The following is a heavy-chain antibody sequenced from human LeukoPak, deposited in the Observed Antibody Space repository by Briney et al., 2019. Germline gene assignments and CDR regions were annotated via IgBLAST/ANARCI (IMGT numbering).Heavy chain of an antibody. D-gene: IGHD6-13*01. CDR3: ARDGGSSWSRGYYYYMDV. J-gene: IGHJ6*03. Sequence: AGGSLRLSCAASGFTFSSYEMNWVRQAPGKGLEWVSYISSSGSTIYYADSVKGRFTISRDNAKNSLYLQMNSLISEDTAVYYCARDGGSSWSRGYYYYMDVWGKGTTVTISS. V-gene: IGHV3-48*03. CDR2: ISSSGSTI. CDR1: GFTFSSYE.